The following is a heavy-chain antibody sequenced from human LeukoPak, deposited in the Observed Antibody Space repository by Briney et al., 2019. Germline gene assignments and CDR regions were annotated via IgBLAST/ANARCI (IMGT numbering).Heavy chain of an antibody. D-gene: IGHD5-18*01. CDR1: GFTFSSYA. J-gene: IGHJ4*02. Sequence: GGSLRLSCAASGFTFSSYAMTWVRQAPGKGLEWVANIKEDGSEKYYVDSVKGRFTISRDNAKNSLYLQMNSLRAEDTAVYYCASTNRIQFFYYFDYWGQGTLVTVSS. CDR3: ASTNRIQFFYYFDY. CDR2: IKEDGSEK. V-gene: IGHV3-7*05.